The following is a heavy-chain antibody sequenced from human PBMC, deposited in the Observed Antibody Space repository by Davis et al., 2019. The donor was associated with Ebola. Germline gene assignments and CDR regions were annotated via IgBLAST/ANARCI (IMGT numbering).Heavy chain of an antibody. D-gene: IGHD3-10*01. J-gene: IGHJ5*02. CDR2: IYYSGST. V-gene: IGHV4-31*03. Sequence: LRLSCTVSGGSISSGGYYWSWIRQHPGKGLEWIGYIYYSGSTYYNPSLKSRVTISVDTSKNQFSLKLSSVTAADTAVYYCAGFGELLPASSARDNWFDPWGQGTLVTVSS. CDR3: AGFGELLPASSARDNWFDP. CDR1: GGSISSGGYY.